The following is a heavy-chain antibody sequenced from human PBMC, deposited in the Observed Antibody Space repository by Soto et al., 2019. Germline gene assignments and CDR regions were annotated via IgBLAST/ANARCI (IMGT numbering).Heavy chain of an antibody. J-gene: IGHJ6*03. CDR1: GFTFSSYG. Sequence: GGSLRLSCAASGFTFSSYGMHWVRQAPGKGLEWVAVISYDGSNKYYADSVKGRFTISRDNSKNTLYLQMNSLRAEDTAVYYCAKEGIVVVPAAMPVRYMDVWGKGTTVTVSS. CDR2: ISYDGSNK. V-gene: IGHV3-30*18. D-gene: IGHD2-2*01. CDR3: AKEGIVVVPAAMPVRYMDV.